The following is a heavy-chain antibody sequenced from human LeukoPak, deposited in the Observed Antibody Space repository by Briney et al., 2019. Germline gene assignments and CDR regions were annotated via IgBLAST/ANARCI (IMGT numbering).Heavy chain of an antibody. CDR2: IGSSGTTI. Sequence: GGSLRLSCAASGFTFSGYYMGWIRQAPGKGLEWVSYIGSSGTTIYYADYVKGRFTISRDNARNSLYLQMNSLRAEDTAVYYCARAQLTTVTLGYYFDYWGQGTLVTVSS. CDR1: GFTFSGYY. J-gene: IGHJ4*02. CDR3: ARAQLTTVTLGYYFDY. V-gene: IGHV3-11*04. D-gene: IGHD4-17*01.